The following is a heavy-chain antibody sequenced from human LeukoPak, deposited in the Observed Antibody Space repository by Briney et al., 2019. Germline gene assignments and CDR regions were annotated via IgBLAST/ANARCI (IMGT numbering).Heavy chain of an antibody. Sequence: SETLSLTCTVSGGSIRRSTYYWGWIRQPPGKGLEWIGEINHSGSTNYNPSLKSRVTISVDTSKNQFSLKLSSVTAADTAVYYCATVVVVAAGWFDPWGQGTLVTVSS. CDR3: ATVVVVAAGWFDP. CDR1: GGSIRRSTYY. D-gene: IGHD2-15*01. J-gene: IGHJ5*02. CDR2: INHSGST. V-gene: IGHV4-39*07.